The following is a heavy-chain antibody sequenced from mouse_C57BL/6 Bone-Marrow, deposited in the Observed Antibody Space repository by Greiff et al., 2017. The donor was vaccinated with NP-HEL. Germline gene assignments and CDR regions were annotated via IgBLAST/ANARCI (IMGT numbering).Heavy chain of an antibody. CDR3: AKRDDGYYAVAY. CDR1: GYTFTTYP. V-gene: IGHV1-47*01. Sequence: LVESGAELVKPGASVKMSCKASGYTFTTYPIEWMKQNHGKSLEWIGNFHPYNDDTKYNEKFKGKATLTVEKSSSTGYLELSRLTSDDSAVYYCAKRDDGYYAVAYWGQGTLVTVSA. CDR2: FHPYNDDT. J-gene: IGHJ3*01. D-gene: IGHD2-3*01.